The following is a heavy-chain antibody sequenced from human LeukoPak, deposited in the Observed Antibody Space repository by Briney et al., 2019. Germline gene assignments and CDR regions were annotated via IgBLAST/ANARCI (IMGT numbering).Heavy chain of an antibody. D-gene: IGHD3-3*01. CDR3: ARDHNDFWSGYYGMDV. Sequence: SETLSLTCTVSGGSISSGGYYWSWIRQHPGKGLEWIGYIYYSGSTYYNPSLKIRVTISVDTSKNQFSLKLSSVTAADTAVYYCARDHNDFWSGYYGMDVWGQGTTVTVSS. V-gene: IGHV4-31*03. CDR2: IYYSGST. J-gene: IGHJ6*02. CDR1: GGSISSGGYY.